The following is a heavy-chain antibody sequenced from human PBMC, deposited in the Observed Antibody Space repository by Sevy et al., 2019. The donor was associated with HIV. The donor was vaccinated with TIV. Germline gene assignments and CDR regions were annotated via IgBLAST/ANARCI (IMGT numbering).Heavy chain of an antibody. V-gene: IGHV4-59*12. CDR3: ARGGEMATLFDY. CDR2: IYYIGNT. Sequence: SETLSLTCTVSGDSMIGNYWSWIRQPPGKRLEWIGYIYYIGNTNYDPSLKSRVTISVDTSKNQFSLKLSSVTAADTAVYYCARGGEMATLFDYWGQGTLVTFSS. CDR1: GDSMIGNY. J-gene: IGHJ4*02. D-gene: IGHD3-16*01.